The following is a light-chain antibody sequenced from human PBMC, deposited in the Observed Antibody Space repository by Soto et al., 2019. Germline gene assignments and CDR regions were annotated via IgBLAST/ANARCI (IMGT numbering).Light chain of an antibody. CDR2: EVN. CDR3: SSFTGSNTWV. V-gene: IGLV2-18*02. J-gene: IGLJ3*02. Sequence: QSALTQPPSVSGSLGQSVTISCTGTSSDYGRFNRVSWYQQTPGTAPKLKIYEVNNRPSGVPDRFSGSMSGRTASLTISGPQAEDEADYYCSSFTGSNTWVFGGGTKLTVL. CDR1: SSDYGRFNR.